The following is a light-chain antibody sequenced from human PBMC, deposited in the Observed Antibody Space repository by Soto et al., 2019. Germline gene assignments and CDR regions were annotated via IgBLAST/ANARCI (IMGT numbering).Light chain of an antibody. CDR1: QSVSSN. CDR2: GAS. V-gene: IGKV3-15*01. Sequence: EIVMTQSPATLSVSPGERATLSCRASQSVSSNLAWYQQKPGQAPRLLIYGASTRATGIPARFSGSGSRTEFTLTISSLQSEDFAVYYCQQYNNWTQTFGQGTKVEIK. CDR3: QQYNNWTQT. J-gene: IGKJ1*01.